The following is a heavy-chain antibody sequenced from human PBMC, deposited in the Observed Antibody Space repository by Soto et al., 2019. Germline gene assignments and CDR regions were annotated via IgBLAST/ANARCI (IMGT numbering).Heavy chain of an antibody. CDR1: GFTFSNAW. D-gene: IGHD1-1*01. V-gene: IGHV3-15*01. CDR2: IKTKTDGGAT. CDR3: TTGHWHTYYFDY. Sequence: EVQLVESGGGLVEPGGSLRLSCAASGFTFSNAWMSWVRQAPGKGLEWVGRIKTKTDGGATDYAAPVKGKFTIARDDSKNMLYLQMNSLKTEDTAVYYCTTGHWHTYYFDYWGQGTVVTVSP. J-gene: IGHJ4*02.